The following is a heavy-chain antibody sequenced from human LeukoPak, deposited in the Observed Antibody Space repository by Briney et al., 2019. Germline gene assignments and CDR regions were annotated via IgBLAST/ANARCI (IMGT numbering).Heavy chain of an antibody. CDR3: ARDPTLGYSSAFDY. CDR1: GGSISSYY. J-gene: IGHJ4*02. D-gene: IGHD6-13*01. Sequence: SETLSPTCTVSGGSISSYYWSWIRQPAGKGLEWIGRIYTSGSTNYNPSLKSRVTMSVDTSKNQFSLKLSSVTAADTAVYYCARDPTLGYSSAFDYWGQGTLVTVSS. CDR2: IYTSGST. V-gene: IGHV4-4*07.